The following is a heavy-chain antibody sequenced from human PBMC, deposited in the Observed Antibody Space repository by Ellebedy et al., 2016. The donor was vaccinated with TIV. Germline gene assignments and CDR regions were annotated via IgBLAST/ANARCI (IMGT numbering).Heavy chain of an antibody. Sequence: MPSETLSLTCTVSGGSISSYYWSWIRQHPGKGLEWIGSIYYSGETFYNPSLKSRATVSSEKSMNRFSLRLTSVTAADTAVYYCARLRVGASMPTDYWGPGTLVTVSS. V-gene: IGHV4-59*06. J-gene: IGHJ4*01. CDR1: GGSISSYY. CDR2: IYYSGET. CDR3: ARLRVGASMPTDY. D-gene: IGHD1-26*01.